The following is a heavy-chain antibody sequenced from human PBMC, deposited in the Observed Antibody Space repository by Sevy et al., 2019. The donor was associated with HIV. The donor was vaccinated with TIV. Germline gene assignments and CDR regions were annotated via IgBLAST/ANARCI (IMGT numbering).Heavy chain of an antibody. D-gene: IGHD3-3*01. CDR1: GFTFGTYA. J-gene: IGHJ6*02. Sequence: GGSLRLSCAGSGFTFGTYAMTWARQAPGKGLQWVSVISDSGRSTYYADSVQGRVTISRDNSKNTMHLHMNSLRVEDTATYYCARRPDFGVIIPTGVLDVWGQGTTVTVSS. CDR3: ARRPDFGVIIPTGVLDV. CDR2: ISDSGRST. V-gene: IGHV3-23*01.